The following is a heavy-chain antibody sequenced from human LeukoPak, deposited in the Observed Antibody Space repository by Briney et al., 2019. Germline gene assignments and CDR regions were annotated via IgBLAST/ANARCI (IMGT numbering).Heavy chain of an antibody. CDR2: IYSGGST. V-gene: IGHV3-53*01. D-gene: IGHD3-10*01. CDR1: GFTVSSNY. J-gene: IGHJ4*02. CDR3: TGNYYGSGSYADFDY. Sequence: GGSLRLSCAASGFTVSSNYMSWVRQAPGKGLEWVSVIYSGGSTYYADSVKGRFTISRDNSKNTLYLQMDSLKTEDTAVYYCTGNYYGSGSYADFDYWGQGTLVTVSS.